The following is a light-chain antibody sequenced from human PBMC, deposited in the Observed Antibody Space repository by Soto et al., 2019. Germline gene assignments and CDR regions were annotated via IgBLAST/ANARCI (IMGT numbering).Light chain of an antibody. CDR2: AAS. J-gene: IGKJ1*01. CDR3: QQSYSTPRT. V-gene: IGKV1-39*01. Sequence: DIQMTQSPSSLSASVVDRVTITCRASHIISSYLNWYQQKPGKAPKLLIYAASSLQSGVPSRFSGSGSGTDFTLTISSLQPEDFATYYCQQSYSTPRTFGQGTKVDIK. CDR1: HIISSY.